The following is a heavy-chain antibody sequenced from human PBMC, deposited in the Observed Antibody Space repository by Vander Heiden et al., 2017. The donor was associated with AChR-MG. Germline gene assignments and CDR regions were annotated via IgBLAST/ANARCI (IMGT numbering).Heavy chain of an antibody. CDR3: AIEGYFDSHYYYYGMDV. D-gene: IGHD3-9*01. CDR2: ISGSGGST. Sequence: EVQLLESGGGLVQPGGSLRLSCAASGFTFSSYARSWVRQAPGRGLEWVSAISGSGGSTYYADSVKGRFTISRDNSKNTLYLQMNSLRAEDTAVYYCAIEGYFDSHYYYYGMDVWGQGTTVTVSS. CDR1: GFTFSSYA. V-gene: IGHV3-23*01. J-gene: IGHJ6*02.